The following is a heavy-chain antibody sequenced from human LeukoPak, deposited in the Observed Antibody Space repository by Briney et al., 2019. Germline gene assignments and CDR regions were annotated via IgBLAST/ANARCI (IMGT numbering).Heavy chain of an antibody. J-gene: IGHJ4*02. Sequence: PSETLSLTCTVSGDSIGSYYWTWIRQPPGKGLEWIGNILISGSTNYTPSLKSRITISVDTSKNQFSLKLSSVTAADTAVYYCARDLNYGSGSYNYWGQGTLVTVSS. CDR3: ARDLNYGSGSYNY. CDR1: GDSIGSYY. V-gene: IGHV4-59*01. CDR2: ILISGST. D-gene: IGHD3-10*01.